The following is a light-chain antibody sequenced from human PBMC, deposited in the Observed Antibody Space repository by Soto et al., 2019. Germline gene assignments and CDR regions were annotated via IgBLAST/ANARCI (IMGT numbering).Light chain of an antibody. V-gene: IGKV3D-20*02. Sequence: EIVLTQSPGTLSLSPGERATLSCRASQSVSSSYLAWYQQKPGQAPRLLIYGASSGATGIPDRFSGSGSGTDFTLTISSLEPEDFAVYYCQQRSNWPPITFGQGTRLEIK. J-gene: IGKJ5*01. CDR1: QSVSSSY. CDR3: QQRSNWPPIT. CDR2: GAS.